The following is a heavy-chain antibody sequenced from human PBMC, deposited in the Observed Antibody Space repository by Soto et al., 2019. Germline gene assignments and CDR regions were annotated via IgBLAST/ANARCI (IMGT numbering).Heavy chain of an antibody. D-gene: IGHD5-18*01. J-gene: IGHJ4*02. CDR3: ARQSRGYSYGARFDY. Sequence: QLQLQESGPGLVKPSETLSLTCTVSGGSISSSSYYWGWIRQPPGKGLEWIGSIYNSGSTYYNPSLKSRVTIAVDTSKNQFSLKLSSVTAADTAVYYCARQSRGYSYGARFDYWGQGTLVTVSS. CDR1: GGSISSSSYY. V-gene: IGHV4-39*01. CDR2: IYNSGST.